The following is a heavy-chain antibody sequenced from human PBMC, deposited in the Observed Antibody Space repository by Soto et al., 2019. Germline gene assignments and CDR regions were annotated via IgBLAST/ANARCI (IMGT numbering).Heavy chain of an antibody. D-gene: IGHD3-16*01. V-gene: IGHV1-46*02. Sequence: GASVKLSCKASGYTFNSYYMHWVRQAPGQGLEWMGIINPSGGSTSYAQKFQGRVTMTRDTSTSTVYMELSSLRSEDTAVYYCARDWGAKIGVDYWGQGTLVTVSS. CDR2: INPSGGST. J-gene: IGHJ4*02. CDR1: GYTFNSYY. CDR3: ARDWGAKIGVDY.